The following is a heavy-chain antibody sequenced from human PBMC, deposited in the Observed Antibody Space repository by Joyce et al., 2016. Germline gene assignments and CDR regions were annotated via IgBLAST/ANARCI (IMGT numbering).Heavy chain of an antibody. CDR3: ARGPMPPYAFDV. Sequence: QVNLVQSGAEVKKPGASVKVSCKASGYSFSDSYIHWVRQAPGQGLQWMGRMNPDTGDTIYAQKLQGRVTLTRDTFISTVYMEVSRLRSDDTAVYFCARGPMPPYAFDVWGQGTLVTVST. J-gene: IGHJ3*01. V-gene: IGHV1-2*06. D-gene: IGHD2-2*01. CDR2: MNPDTGDT. CDR1: GYSFSDSY.